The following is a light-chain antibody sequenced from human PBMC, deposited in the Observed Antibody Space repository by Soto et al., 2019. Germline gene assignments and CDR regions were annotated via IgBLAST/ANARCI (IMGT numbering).Light chain of an antibody. V-gene: IGKV3-20*01. CDR2: GAS. Sequence: EIVLTQSPGTLSLSPGERVTLSCRASQSVSSTYLTWYQQKPGQAPRLLIYGASNRAAGIPDRFSGSGSGTDFALTISRLEPEDYSVYYCQQYGSSPITFGHGTRLDIK. J-gene: IGKJ5*01. CDR3: QQYGSSPIT. CDR1: QSVSSTY.